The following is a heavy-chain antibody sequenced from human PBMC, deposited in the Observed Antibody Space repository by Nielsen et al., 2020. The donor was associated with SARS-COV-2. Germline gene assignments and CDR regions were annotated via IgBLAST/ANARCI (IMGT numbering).Heavy chain of an antibody. CDR1: GYTFTSYT. V-gene: IGHV1-3*01. J-gene: IGHJ4*02. CDR3: ARGSGSYLVADY. Sequence: ASVKVSCKASGYTFTSYTMHWVRQAPGQRLEWMGWINAGNGDTKYSQMFQGRVTITRDTSASTAYMELSSLRSEDTAVYYCARGSGSYLVADYWGQGTLVIVSS. D-gene: IGHD1-26*01. CDR2: INAGNGDT.